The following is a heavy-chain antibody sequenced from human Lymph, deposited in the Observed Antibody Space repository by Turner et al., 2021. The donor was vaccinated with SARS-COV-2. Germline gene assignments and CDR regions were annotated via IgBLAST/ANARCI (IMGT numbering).Heavy chain of an antibody. Sequence: QVQLVQSGAEVKKPGAAVKASCKASGYTFTSYYMHWVRQAPGQGLEWMGILNPSGGSTSYAQKFQGRVTMTRDTSTSTVYMELSSLRSEDTAVYYCARDPPIQIWVDYFYYGMDVWGQGTTVTVSS. CDR3: ARDPPIQIWVDYFYYGMDV. CDR1: GYTFTSYY. CDR2: LNPSGGST. J-gene: IGHJ6*02. D-gene: IGHD5-18*01. V-gene: IGHV1-46*01.